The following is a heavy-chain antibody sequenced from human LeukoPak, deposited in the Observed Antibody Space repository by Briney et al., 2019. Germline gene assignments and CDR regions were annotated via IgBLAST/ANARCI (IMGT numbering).Heavy chain of an antibody. J-gene: IGHJ1*01. D-gene: IGHD6-19*01. CDR3: ARDSQQWLYYYAEYFQH. CDR1: GYTFTSYG. V-gene: IGHV1-18*01. CDR2: ISAYNGNT. Sequence: ASVKVSCKASGYTFTSYGISWVRQAPGQGLEWMGWISAYNGNTNYAQKLQGRVTMTTDTSTSTAYMELRSLRSDDTAVYYCARDSQQWLYYYAEYFQHWGQGTLVTVSS.